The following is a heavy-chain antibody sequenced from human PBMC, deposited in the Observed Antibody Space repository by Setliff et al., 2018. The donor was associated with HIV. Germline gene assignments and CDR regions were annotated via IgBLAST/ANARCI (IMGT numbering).Heavy chain of an antibody. CDR1: GGSISSGSYY. V-gene: IGHV4-61*02. CDR3: AGARDDDILTGYYPHYFDY. Sequence: SETLSLTCTVSGGSISSGSYYWSWIRQPAGKGLEWIGRIYTSGSTNYNPSLKSRVTISVDTSKNQFSLKLSSVTAADTAVYYCAGARDDDILTGYYPHYFDYWGQGTLVTVSS. D-gene: IGHD3-9*01. J-gene: IGHJ4*02. CDR2: IYTSGST.